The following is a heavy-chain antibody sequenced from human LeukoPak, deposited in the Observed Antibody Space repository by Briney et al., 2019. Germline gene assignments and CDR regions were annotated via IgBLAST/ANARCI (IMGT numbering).Heavy chain of an antibody. D-gene: IGHD2-15*01. CDR2: IYHSGST. CDR1: GASVSSTNW. CDR3: ASEGGHQPYYFDY. Sequence: SETLSLTCAVSGASVSSTNWWSWVRQTPGKGLEWIGEIYHSGSTNYNPSLKSRVTISVDKSKNHFSLKLTSVTAADTAVYYCASEGGHQPYYFDYWGQGTLVTVSS. J-gene: IGHJ4*02. V-gene: IGHV4-4*02.